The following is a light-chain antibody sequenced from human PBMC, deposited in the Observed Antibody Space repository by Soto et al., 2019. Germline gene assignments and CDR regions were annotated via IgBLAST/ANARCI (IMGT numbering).Light chain of an antibody. J-gene: IGKJ4*01. V-gene: IGKV3-11*01. Sequence: DIVLTQSPATLSLSPGERATLSCRASQSVSSYLAWYQQKPGQAPRLLIYDASNRATGIPARFSGSGSGTDFPLTISSLEPEDFAVYYCQHRSNWPLTFGGGTKVEIK. CDR1: QSVSSY. CDR3: QHRSNWPLT. CDR2: DAS.